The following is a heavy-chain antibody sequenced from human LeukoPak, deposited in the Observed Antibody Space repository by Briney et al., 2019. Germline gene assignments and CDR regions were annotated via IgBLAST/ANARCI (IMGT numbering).Heavy chain of an antibody. CDR1: GFSLSGYW. D-gene: IGHD2-15*01. J-gene: IGHJ5*02. CDR3: ARDPRNVGLAP. Sequence: GGSLRLSCAASGFSLSGYWMYWVRQAPGKGLMYVSRNNGDGSTTNYADVVKGRFTMSRDNVKNTLYLQMNSLRVEDTAVYYCARDPRNVGLAPWGQGTLVTVSS. V-gene: IGHV3-74*01. CDR2: NNGDGSTT.